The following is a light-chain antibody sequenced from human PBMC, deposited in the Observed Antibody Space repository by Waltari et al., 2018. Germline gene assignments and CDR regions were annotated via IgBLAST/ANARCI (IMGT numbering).Light chain of an antibody. CDR3: SSYTLTNPVV. CDR2: DVS. Sequence: QSVVTQPASVSGSPGQSLSISCPGTSNDIGANDYVSWYQQHPGRAPQHVMYDVSVPPSGVFILLSGSHSDNTASLPISGLQAEDEALYYCSSYTLTNPVVFGGETKLTVL. J-gene: IGLJ2*01. V-gene: IGLV2-14*03. CDR1: SNDIGANDY.